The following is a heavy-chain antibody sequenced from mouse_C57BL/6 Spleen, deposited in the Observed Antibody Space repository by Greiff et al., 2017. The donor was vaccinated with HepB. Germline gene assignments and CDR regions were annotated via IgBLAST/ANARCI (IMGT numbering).Heavy chain of an antibody. CDR3: ARLSYDYDGPWFAY. D-gene: IGHD2-4*01. Sequence: QVQLKQSGAELARPGASVKLSCKASGYTFTSYGISWVKQRTGQGLEWIGEIYPRSGNTYYNEKFKGKATLTADKSSSTAYMELRSLTSEDSAVYFCARLSYDYDGPWFAYWGQGTLVTVSA. CDR2: IYPRSGNT. V-gene: IGHV1-81*01. CDR1: GYTFTSYG. J-gene: IGHJ3*01.